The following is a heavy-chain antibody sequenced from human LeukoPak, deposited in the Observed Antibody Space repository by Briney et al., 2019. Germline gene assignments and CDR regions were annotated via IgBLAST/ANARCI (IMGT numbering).Heavy chain of an antibody. J-gene: IGHJ4*02. CDR1: GFTFGNYG. CDR3: AKVRVGTAHFDY. CDR2: ISHDGSNN. D-gene: IGHD2-15*01. Sequence: GGSLRLSCAASGFTFGNYGMHWVRQAPGKGLEWVVVISHDGSNNNYADSVKGRFTISGDNSKNTLYLQMNSLRPEDTAVYYCAKVRVGTAHFDYWGQGTLVTVSS. V-gene: IGHV3-30*18.